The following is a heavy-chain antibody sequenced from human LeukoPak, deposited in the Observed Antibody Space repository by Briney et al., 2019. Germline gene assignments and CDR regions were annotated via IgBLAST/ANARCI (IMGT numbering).Heavy chain of an antibody. CDR1: GFTFSSYA. Sequence: GGSLRLSCAASGFTFSSYAMHWVRQAPGKGLEWVSGINWNGGSTGYADSVKGRFTISRDNAKNSLYLQMNSLRAEDTALYYCARDLRRDGYDAFDIWGQGTMVTVSS. V-gene: IGHV3-20*04. CDR2: INWNGGST. D-gene: IGHD5-24*01. CDR3: ARDLRRDGYDAFDI. J-gene: IGHJ3*02.